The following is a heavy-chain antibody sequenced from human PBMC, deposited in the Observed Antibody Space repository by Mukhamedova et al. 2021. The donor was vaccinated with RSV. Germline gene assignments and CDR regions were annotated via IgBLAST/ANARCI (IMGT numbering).Heavy chain of an antibody. Sequence: VRQAPGKGLEWISYIMTSGTTSYADSVKGRFTISRDNAKNSLYLQMNSLRDEDTAVYYCVRDLASAFANWGQGTLVTVSS. J-gene: IGHJ4*02. V-gene: IGHV3-48*02. CDR3: VRDLASAFAN. CDR2: IMTSGTT. D-gene: IGHD3-16*01.